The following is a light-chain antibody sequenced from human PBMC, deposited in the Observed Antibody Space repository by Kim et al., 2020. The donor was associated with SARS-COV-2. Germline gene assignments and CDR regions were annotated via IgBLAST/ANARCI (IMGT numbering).Light chain of an antibody. J-gene: IGKJ4*01. Sequence: EVVLTQSPATLSLSPGERATLSCRASQSVSTDLSWYQQKPGQAPRLLISDASDRATGIPARFGGSGFGTDFTLTISSLEPEGSAVYYWLQRNHWALGFGGGTKVDIK. V-gene: IGKV3-11*01. CDR3: LQRNHWALG. CDR1: QSVSTD. CDR2: DAS.